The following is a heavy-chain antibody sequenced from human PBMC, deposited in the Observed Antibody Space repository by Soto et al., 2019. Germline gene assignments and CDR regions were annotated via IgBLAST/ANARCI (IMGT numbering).Heavy chain of an antibody. CDR1: GYTFTDYF. V-gene: IGHV1-2*02. CDR2: INPNSRGT. CDR3: ARVTLKAGNWFDP. Sequence: ASVKVSCKASGYTFTDYFIHWVRQAPGQGFGWMGWINPNSRGTNYAQKFQGRVTMTRDTSNSTAYMELRGLTPDDTAVYYCARVTLKAGNWFDPWGQGTLVTVSS. J-gene: IGHJ5*02.